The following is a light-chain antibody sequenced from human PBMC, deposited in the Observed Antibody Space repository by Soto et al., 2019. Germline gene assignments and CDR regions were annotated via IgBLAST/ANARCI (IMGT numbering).Light chain of an antibody. CDR2: AAS. CDR3: QQPGT. Sequence: EIVLTQSPGTLSLSPGERATLSCRASQSLSSSYVVWYQQKPGQAPRLLIYAASRRATGIPDRFSGSGSATEYTLTISRLEPEDFAVYYCQQPGTFGQGTKREIK. CDR1: QSLSSSY. V-gene: IGKV3-20*01. J-gene: IGKJ2*01.